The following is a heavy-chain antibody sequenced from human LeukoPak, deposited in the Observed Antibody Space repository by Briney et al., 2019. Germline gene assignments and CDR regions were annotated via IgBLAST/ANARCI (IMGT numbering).Heavy chain of an antibody. D-gene: IGHD3-9*01. V-gene: IGHV3-30*04. CDR3: ARSNFPIRYFDWSQTGYYGMDV. CDR1: GFTFSSYA. J-gene: IGHJ6*04. Sequence: QPGRSLRLSCAASGFTFSSYAMHWVRQAPGKGLEWVAVISYDGSNKYYADSVKGRLTISRDNSKNTLYLQMNSLRAEDTAVYYCARSNFPIRYFDWSQTGYYGMDVWGKGTTVTVSS. CDR2: ISYDGSNK.